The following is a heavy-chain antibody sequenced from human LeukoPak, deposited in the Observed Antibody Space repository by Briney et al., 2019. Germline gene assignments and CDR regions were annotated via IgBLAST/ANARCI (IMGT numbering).Heavy chain of an antibody. Sequence: PGGSLRLSCAAAGFTFSSYAMSWVRQAPRKGLEWVSAISGSGGSTYYADYVKGRFTISRDNSKNTLYLQMHSLRAEDTAVYYCAKPLPPETVPRQYYFDYWGQGTLVTVSS. D-gene: IGHD2-2*01. V-gene: IGHV3-23*01. J-gene: IGHJ4*02. CDR3: AKPLPPETVPRQYYFDY. CDR2: ISGSGGST. CDR1: GFTFSSYA.